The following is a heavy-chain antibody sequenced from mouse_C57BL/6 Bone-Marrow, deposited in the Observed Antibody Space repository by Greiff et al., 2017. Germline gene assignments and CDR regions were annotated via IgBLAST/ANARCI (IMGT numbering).Heavy chain of an antibody. D-gene: IGHD1-1*01. CDR3: ARSSIYYPFDY. CDR2: IYPGGGYT. V-gene: IGHV1-63*01. Sequence: QVQLQQSGAELVRPGTSVKMSCKASGYTFTNYWIGWAKQRPGHGLEWIGDIYPGGGYTNYNAKFKGKATLTADKSSSTAYMQFSSLTSEDSAICYCARSSIYYPFDYWGQGTTLTVSS. J-gene: IGHJ2*01. CDR1: GYTFTNYW.